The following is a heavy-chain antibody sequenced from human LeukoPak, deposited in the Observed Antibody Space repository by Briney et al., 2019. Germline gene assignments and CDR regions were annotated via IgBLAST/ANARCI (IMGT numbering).Heavy chain of an antibody. CDR2: ISHSGST. Sequence: SETPSLTCTVSGGSTTNNNHYWAWIRQPPGKGLEWIGVISHSGSTYSNPSLKSRVTMSVDMSNSHFSLRLSSVTAADTAVYFCARRGYSFGYSSRPEYYYYMDVWGKGTTVTVSS. V-gene: IGHV4-39*02. CDR1: GGSTTNNNHY. CDR3: ARRGYSFGYSSRPEYYYYMDV. J-gene: IGHJ6*03. D-gene: IGHD5-18*01.